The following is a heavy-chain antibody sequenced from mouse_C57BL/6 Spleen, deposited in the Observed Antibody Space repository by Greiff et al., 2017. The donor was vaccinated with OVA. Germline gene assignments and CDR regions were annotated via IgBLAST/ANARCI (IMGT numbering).Heavy chain of an antibody. CDR2: IDPSDSYT. V-gene: IGHV1-59*01. Sequence: QVQLQQPGAELVRPGTSVKLSCKASGYTFTSYWMHWVKQRPGQGLEWIGVIDPSDSYTNYNQKFKGKATLTVDTSSSTAYMQLSSLTSEDSAVYYCARKGDWGYAMDYWGQGTSVTVSS. CDR1: GYTFTSYW. J-gene: IGHJ4*01. CDR3: ARKGDWGYAMDY.